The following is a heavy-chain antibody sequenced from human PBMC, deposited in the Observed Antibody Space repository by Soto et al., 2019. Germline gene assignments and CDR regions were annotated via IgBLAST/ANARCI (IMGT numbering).Heavy chain of an antibody. V-gene: IGHV4-30-2*01. CDR3: ARAYGSGSYYNVPYFDY. J-gene: IGHJ4*02. D-gene: IGHD3-10*01. CDR1: GGSISSGGYS. CDR2: IYHSGST. Sequence: SETLSLTCAVSGGSISSGGYSWSWIRQPPGKGLEWIGYIYHSGSTYYNPSLKSRVTISVDRSKNQFSLKLSSVTAADTAVYYCARAYGSGSYYNVPYFDYWGQGTLVTVSS.